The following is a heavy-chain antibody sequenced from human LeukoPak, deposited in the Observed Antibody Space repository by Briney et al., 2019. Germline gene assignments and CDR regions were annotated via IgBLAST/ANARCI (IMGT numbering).Heavy chain of an antibody. CDR2: IYYSGST. CDR1: GGSISSSTYY. Sequence: SETLSLTCTVSGGSISSSTYYWGWIRQPPGKGLEWIGSIYYSGSTYNNPSLKSRVTIFVDTSKNQFSLKLSSVTATDTAVYYCARTYGDYDDAFDVWGQGTMVTVSS. D-gene: IGHD4-17*01. CDR3: ARTYGDYDDAFDV. J-gene: IGHJ3*01. V-gene: IGHV4-39*01.